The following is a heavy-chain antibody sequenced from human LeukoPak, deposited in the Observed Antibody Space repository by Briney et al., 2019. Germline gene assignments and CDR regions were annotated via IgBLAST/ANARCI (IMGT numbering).Heavy chain of an antibody. CDR3: ARVALFGSGSYYWFDP. CDR1: GGSISGHY. V-gene: IGHV4-4*07. D-gene: IGHD3-10*01. J-gene: IGHJ5*02. Sequence: SETLSLTCTVSGGSISGHYWSWIRQPAGKGLEWIGRIYMTGSTNYNPSLTSRVTMSVDMSKNQFSLKLSSVTAADTAVYFCARVALFGSGSYYWFDPWGQGTLVTVSS. CDR2: IYMTGST.